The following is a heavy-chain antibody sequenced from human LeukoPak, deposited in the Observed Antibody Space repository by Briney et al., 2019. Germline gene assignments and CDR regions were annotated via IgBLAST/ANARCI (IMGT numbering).Heavy chain of an antibody. CDR3: AKGSPDSSGFVDY. Sequence: GRSLRLSCAASGFTFSSYGMHRVRQAPGKGLEWVAVISYDGSNKYYADSVKGRFTISRDNSKNTLYLQMNSLRAEDTAVYYCAKGSPDSSGFVDYWGQGTLVTVSS. V-gene: IGHV3-30*18. CDR1: GFTFSSYG. CDR2: ISYDGSNK. J-gene: IGHJ4*02. D-gene: IGHD3-22*01.